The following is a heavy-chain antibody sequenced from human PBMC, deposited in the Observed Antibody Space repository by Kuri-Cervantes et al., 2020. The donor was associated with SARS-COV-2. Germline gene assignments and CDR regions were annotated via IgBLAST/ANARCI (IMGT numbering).Heavy chain of an antibody. CDR2: ISYNGRNR. CDR3: ARTVTGSGEQWQHDY. D-gene: IGHD6-19*01. CDR1: GFTFSNFG. V-gene: IGHV3-30*03. Sequence: GESLKISCAASGFTFSNFGMHWVRQTPGKGLEWVAIISYNGRNRYFADSVKGRLTVSRDNAKNSLYLQMNSLRAEDTAVYYCARTVTGSGEQWQHDYWGQGTLVTVSS. J-gene: IGHJ4*02.